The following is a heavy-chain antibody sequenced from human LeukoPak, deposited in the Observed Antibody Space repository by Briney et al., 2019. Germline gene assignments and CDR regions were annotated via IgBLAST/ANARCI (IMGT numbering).Heavy chain of an antibody. CDR3: ARQGYDSSGYYFDY. V-gene: IGHV4-59*08. CDR2: IYYSGST. J-gene: IGHJ4*02. Sequence: SETLSLTCAVYGGSFSGYYWSWIRQPPGKGLEWIGYIYYSGSTNYNPSLKSRVTISVDTSKNQFSLKLSSVTAADTAVYYCARQGYDSSGYYFDYWGQGTLVTASS. CDR1: GGSFSGYY. D-gene: IGHD3-22*01.